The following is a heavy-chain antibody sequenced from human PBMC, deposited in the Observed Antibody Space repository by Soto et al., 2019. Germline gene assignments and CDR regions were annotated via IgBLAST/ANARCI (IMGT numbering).Heavy chain of an antibody. Sequence: AGGSLRLSCAASGFTFSSYGMHRVRQAPGKGLEWVAVIWYDGSNKYYADSVKGRFTISRDNSKNTLYLQMNSLRAEDTAVYYCARDYGSGSYYKYYYYYYMDVWGKGTTVTVSS. J-gene: IGHJ6*03. CDR3: ARDYGSGSYYKYYYYYYMDV. V-gene: IGHV3-33*01. CDR2: IWYDGSNK. D-gene: IGHD3-10*01. CDR1: GFTFSSYG.